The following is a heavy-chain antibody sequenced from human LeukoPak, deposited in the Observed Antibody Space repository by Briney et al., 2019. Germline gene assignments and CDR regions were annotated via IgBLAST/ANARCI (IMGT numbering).Heavy chain of an antibody. CDR2: IYSSGST. CDR3: AREPSYSSSWYGY. CDR1: GGSINTYY. V-gene: IGHV4-4*07. D-gene: IGHD6-13*01. Sequence: SETLSLTCTVSGGSINTYYWSWIRQPAGKGLEWIGRIYSSGSTNYNPSLKSRVTISVDASKNQFSPKLSSVTAADTAVYYCAREPSYSSSWYGYWGQGTLVTVSS. J-gene: IGHJ4*02.